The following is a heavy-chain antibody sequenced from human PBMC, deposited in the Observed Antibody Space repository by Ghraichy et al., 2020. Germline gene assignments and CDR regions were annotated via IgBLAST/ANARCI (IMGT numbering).Heavy chain of an antibody. CDR2: INRDGSST. CDR3: ARDCSGGSCYSSWAYDI. J-gene: IGHJ3*02. CDR1: GFTFSTYW. V-gene: IGHV3-74*01. Sequence: GGSLRLSCAASGFTFSTYWMHWVRQPPGKGLVWVSRINRDGSSTTFADSVKGRFTISRDNAKNTLYLQMNSLRAEDTAVYYCARDCSGGSCYSSWAYDIWGQGTRVTVSS. D-gene: IGHD2-15*01.